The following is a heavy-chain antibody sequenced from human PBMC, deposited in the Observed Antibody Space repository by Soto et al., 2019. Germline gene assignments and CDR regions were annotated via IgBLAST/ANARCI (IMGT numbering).Heavy chain of an antibody. J-gene: IGHJ4*02. CDR3: ARVKWFGESGFDY. Sequence: SETLSLTCTVSGGSISSYYWSWIRQPPGKGLEWIGYMYNTGSTIYNPSLKSRVTISVDTSKNQFSLNVSPVTAADTAVYYCARVKWFGESGFDYWGQGTLVTVSS. CDR1: GGSISSYY. V-gene: IGHV4-59*01. D-gene: IGHD3-10*01. CDR2: MYNTGST.